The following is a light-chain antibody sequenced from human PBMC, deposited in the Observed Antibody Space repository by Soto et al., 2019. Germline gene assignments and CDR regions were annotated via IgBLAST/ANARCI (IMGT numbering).Light chain of an antibody. CDR1: SSDVGGYNY. V-gene: IGLV2-14*01. J-gene: IGLJ1*01. Sequence: HSALTQPASVSGSPGQSITISCTGTSSDVGGYNYVSWYQQQSGKAPKLMIHEVSNRPSGVSNRSSGSKSGNTASLTISGLQAEDEADYYCSSYTSSRAYVFGIGTKVTVL. CDR3: SSYTSSRAYV. CDR2: EVS.